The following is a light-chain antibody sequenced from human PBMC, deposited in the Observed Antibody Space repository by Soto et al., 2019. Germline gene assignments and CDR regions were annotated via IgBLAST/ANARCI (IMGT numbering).Light chain of an antibody. CDR1: QDMNSF. V-gene: IGKV1-9*01. CDR2: AAS. J-gene: IGKJ4*01. Sequence: IQLTQTPSSLSASVGDRVTMTCRARQDMNSFLAWYQQKPGQAPKRLIDAASTLQSGVPSRFSGTGSGTAFTRTISSLQPEDFAPYYCQQLESYPTTFGGGTKVDIK. CDR3: QQLESYPTT.